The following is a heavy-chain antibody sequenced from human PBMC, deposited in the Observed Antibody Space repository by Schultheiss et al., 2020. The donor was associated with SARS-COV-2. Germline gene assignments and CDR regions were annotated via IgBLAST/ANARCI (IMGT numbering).Heavy chain of an antibody. CDR1: GFTFSSYW. Sequence: GGSLRLSCAASGFTFSSYWMYWVRQAPGKGLVWVSRIKSDGTGIIYADSVKGRFTISRDNSRNTLYLQMTSLRAEDTAVYYCARDSRVGRPGGVLDYWGQGTLVTVSS. D-gene: IGHD3-10*01. CDR3: ARDSRVGRPGGVLDY. J-gene: IGHJ4*02. CDR2: IKSDGTGI. V-gene: IGHV3-74*01.